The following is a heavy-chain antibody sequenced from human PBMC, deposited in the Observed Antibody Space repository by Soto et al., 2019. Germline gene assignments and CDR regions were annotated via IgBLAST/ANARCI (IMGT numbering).Heavy chain of an antibody. CDR3: ARESSSSWFLGKDY. J-gene: IGHJ4*02. CDR2: INPNSGGT. V-gene: IGHV1-2*04. D-gene: IGHD6-13*01. CDR1: GYTFTGYY. Sequence: QVPLVQSGAEVKKPGASVKVSCKASGYTFTGYYMHWVRQAPGQGLEWMGWINPNSGGTNYAQKFQGWVTMTRDTSISTAYMELSRLRSDDTAVYYCARESSSSWFLGKDYWGQGTLVTVSS.